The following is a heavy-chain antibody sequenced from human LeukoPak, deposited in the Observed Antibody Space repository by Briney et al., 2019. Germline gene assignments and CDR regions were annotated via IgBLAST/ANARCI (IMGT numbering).Heavy chain of an antibody. Sequence: GSSLTLFYAVSGFTLSSYWMLGVRQAPGEALVGVARINPGGSNITYADSVKGRFTISRDNAKNTLYLQMDSLRAEDTGVYDCARSNQADDDWGQGTLVTVSS. V-gene: IGHV3-74*01. J-gene: IGHJ4*02. CDR3: ARSNQADDD. CDR1: GFTLSSYW. CDR2: INPGGSNI. D-gene: IGHD1-14*01.